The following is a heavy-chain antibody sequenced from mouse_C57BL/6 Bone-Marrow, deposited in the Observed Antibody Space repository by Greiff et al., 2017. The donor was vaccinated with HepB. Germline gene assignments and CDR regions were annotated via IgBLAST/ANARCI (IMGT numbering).Heavy chain of an antibody. CDR1: GFTFSDYG. CDR2: ISSGSSTI. Sequence: EVKLMESGGGLVKPGGSLKLSCAASGFTFSDYGMHWVRQAPEKGLEWVAYISSGSSTIYYADTVKGRFTISRDNAKNTLFLQMTSLRSEDTAMYYSARPRGCDAMDYWGQGNSVTLSS. J-gene: IGHJ4*01. CDR3: ARPRGCDAMDY. V-gene: IGHV5-17*01.